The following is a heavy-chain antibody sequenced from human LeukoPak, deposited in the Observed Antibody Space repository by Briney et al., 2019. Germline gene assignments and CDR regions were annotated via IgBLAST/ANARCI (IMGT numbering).Heavy chain of an antibody. V-gene: IGHV1-2*02. J-gene: IGHJ4*02. D-gene: IGHD6-19*01. CDR2: INPNSGGT. CDR1: GYTFTGYY. CDR3: ARAYSSGWPDFDY. Sequence: ASVKVSCKASGYTFTGYYMHWVRQAPGQGLEWMGWINPNSGGTNYAQKFQGRVTMTRNTSISTAYMELSSLRSEDTAVYYCARAYSSGWPDFDYWGQGTLVTVSS.